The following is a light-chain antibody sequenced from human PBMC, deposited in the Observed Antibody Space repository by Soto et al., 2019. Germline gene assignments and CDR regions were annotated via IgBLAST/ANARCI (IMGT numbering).Light chain of an antibody. J-gene: IGKJ2*03. CDR3: DQYYVYNR. Sequence: QMTHPPPALPASERDRVTITFWDRQDIRRWLAWSQQKPGKAPVRLIYEASTLQGGVPSRFSCTGSGTEFTLTISCLQPEDFGTCYCDQYYVYNRFG. V-gene: IGKV1-5*01. CDR2: EAS. CDR1: QDIRRW.